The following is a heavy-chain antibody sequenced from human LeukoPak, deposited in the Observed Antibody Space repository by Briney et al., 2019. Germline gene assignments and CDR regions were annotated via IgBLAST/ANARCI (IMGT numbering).Heavy chain of an antibody. CDR2: IYYSGST. V-gene: IGHV4-59*12. D-gene: IGHD2-2*01. CDR1: GGSISSYY. Sequence: SETLSLTCTVSGGSISSYYWSWIRQPPGKGLEWIGYIYYSGSTNYNPSLKSRVTISVDTSKNQFSLKLSSVTAADTAVYYCARGIGYCSSTSCYVDYWGQGTLDTVSS. CDR3: ARGIGYCSSTSCYVDY. J-gene: IGHJ4*02.